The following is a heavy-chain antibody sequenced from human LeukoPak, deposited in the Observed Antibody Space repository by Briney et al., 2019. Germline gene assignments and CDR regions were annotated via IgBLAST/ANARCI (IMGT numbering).Heavy chain of an antibody. CDR1: GYTFTSYY. Sequence: ASVKVSCKASGYTFTSYYMHWVRQAPGQGLEWMGIINPSGGSTSYAQKFQGRVTMTRDMSTSTVYMELSSLRSEDTAVYYCAREGNVLRYFDWLTGGWFDPWGQGTLVTVSS. CDR3: AREGNVLRYFDWLTGGWFDP. V-gene: IGHV1-46*01. CDR2: INPSGGST. J-gene: IGHJ5*02. D-gene: IGHD3-9*01.